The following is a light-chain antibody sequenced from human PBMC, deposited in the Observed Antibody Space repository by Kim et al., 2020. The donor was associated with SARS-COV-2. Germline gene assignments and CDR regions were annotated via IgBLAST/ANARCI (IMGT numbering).Light chain of an antibody. CDR1: SGNVCGSNY. V-gene: IGLV2-14*03. CDR2: DVS. J-gene: IGLJ2*01. Sequence: PGQSTTSSCTGTSGNVCGSNYVSWYQQHPGPAPNLMIYDVSNLPSAVSNCFSVSKSCNTASLTISGLQAEDEADYYCSSYTSSSTVFGGGTQLTVL. CDR3: SSYTSSSTV.